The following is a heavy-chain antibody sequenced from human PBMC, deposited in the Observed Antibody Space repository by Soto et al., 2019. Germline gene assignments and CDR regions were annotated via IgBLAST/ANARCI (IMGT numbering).Heavy chain of an antibody. CDR3: AINDGGSGSYYWDLWHGYYYYYYGMDV. CDR1: GYTFTSNG. V-gene: IGHV1-18*01. Sequence: GASVKVSCTASGYTFTSNGISWVRQAPGQGLEWMGWISAYNGNTNYAQKLQGRVTMTTDTSTSTAYMELRSLRSGDTAVYYCAINDGGSGSYYWDLWHGYYYYYYGMDVWGQGTTVTVSS. J-gene: IGHJ6*02. CDR2: ISAYNGNT. D-gene: IGHD3-10*01.